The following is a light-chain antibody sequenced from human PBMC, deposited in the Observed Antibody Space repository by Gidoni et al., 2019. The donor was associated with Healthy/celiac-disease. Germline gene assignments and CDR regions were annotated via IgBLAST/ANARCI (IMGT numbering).Light chain of an antibody. J-gene: IGLJ2*01. V-gene: IGLV2-14*01. CDR1: SSDVGGYNY. CDR2: EVS. CDR3: SSYTSSSTLVV. Sequence: QSALTQPASVSRPPGQSITISCTGTSSDVGGYNYVSWYQQHPGKAPKLMIYEVSNRPSGVSNRFSGSKSGNTASLTISGLQAEDEADYYCSSYTSSSTLVVFGGGTKLTVL.